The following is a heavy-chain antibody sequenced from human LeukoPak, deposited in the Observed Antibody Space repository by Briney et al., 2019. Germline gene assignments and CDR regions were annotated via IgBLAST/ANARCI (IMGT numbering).Heavy chain of an antibody. J-gene: IGHJ4*02. CDR2: IYYSGST. CDR3: ATQTYDSSGPTSV. Sequence: SQTLSLTCTVSGGSISSGDYYWSWIRQPPGKGLEWIGYIYYSGSTNYNPSLKSRVTISVDTSKNQFSLKLSSVTAADTAVYYCATQTYDSSGPTSVWGQGTLVTVSS. CDR1: GGSISSGDYY. D-gene: IGHD3-22*01. V-gene: IGHV4-30-4*08.